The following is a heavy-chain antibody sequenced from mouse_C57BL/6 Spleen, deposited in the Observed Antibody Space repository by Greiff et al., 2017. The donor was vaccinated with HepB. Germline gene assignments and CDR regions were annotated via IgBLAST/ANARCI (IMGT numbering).Heavy chain of an antibody. CDR3: ARSKTTVVATDFDY. V-gene: IGHV1-81*01. Sequence: VMLVESGAELARPGASVKLSCKASGYTFTSYGISWVKQRTGQGLEWIGEIYPRSGNTYYNEKFKGKATLTADKSSSTAYMELRSLTSEDSAVYFCARSKTTVVATDFDYWGQGTTLTVSS. CDR1: GYTFTSYG. D-gene: IGHD1-1*01. CDR2: IYPRSGNT. J-gene: IGHJ2*01.